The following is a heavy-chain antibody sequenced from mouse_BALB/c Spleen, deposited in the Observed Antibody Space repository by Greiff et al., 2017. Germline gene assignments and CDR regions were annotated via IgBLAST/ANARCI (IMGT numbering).Heavy chain of an antibody. CDR3: ARSHYCSPHY. Sequence: EVKLVESGGGLVKPGGSLKLSCAASGFTFSDYYMYWVRQTPEKRLEWVATISDGGSYTYYPDSVKGRFTISRDNAKNNLYLQMSSLKSEDTAMYYCARSHYCSPHYWGQGTTLTVSS. CDR2: ISDGGSYT. D-gene: IGHD1-2*01. J-gene: IGHJ2*01. CDR1: GFTFSDYY. V-gene: IGHV5-4*02.